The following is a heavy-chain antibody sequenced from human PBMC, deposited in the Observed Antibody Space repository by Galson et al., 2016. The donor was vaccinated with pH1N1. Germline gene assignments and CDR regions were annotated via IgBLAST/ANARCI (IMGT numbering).Heavy chain of an antibody. CDR2: IYPGDSDT. CDR1: GYSFSTYW. J-gene: IGHJ4*02. D-gene: IGHD1-1*01. CDR3: ARSTKGVSTGHFDS. V-gene: IGHV5-51*03. Sequence: SGAEVNKPRESLRISCKGFGYSFSTYWIAWVRQMPGKGLECMGVIYPGDSDTKYNPSFEGQVVISADKSISSVFLQWNSLEASDTAMYYCARSTKGVSTGHFDSWGQGTLVTVSS.